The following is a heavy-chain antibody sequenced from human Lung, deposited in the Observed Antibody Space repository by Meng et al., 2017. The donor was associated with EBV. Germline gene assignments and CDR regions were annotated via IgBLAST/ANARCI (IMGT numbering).Heavy chain of an antibody. J-gene: IGHJ2*01. CDR3: ARGATSVFDL. Sequence: GTLQQSGPGLVKPSPTLPPPCVLSGERFSSSSAAWTWIRQSPSRGLEWLGRTYYRSKWYNDYAVFVKSRITINPDTSKNQFSLQLNSVTPEDTAVYYCARGATSVFDLWGRGTLVTVSS. V-gene: IGHV6-1*01. CDR2: TYYRSKWYN. CDR1: GERFSSSSAA.